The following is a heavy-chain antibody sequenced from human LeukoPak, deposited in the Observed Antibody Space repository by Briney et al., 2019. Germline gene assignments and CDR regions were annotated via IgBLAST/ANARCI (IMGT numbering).Heavy chain of an antibody. D-gene: IGHD5-12*01. J-gene: IGHJ5*01. CDR2: VYYSGST. Sequence: SETLSLTCTVSGGSVSSSSYYWGWIRQPPGKGLEWIGSVYYSGSTYYNPSLKSRVTISVDTSKNQFSLKLISVTAADTALYYCARRLRGFDSWGQGTLVTVSS. CDR3: ARRLRGFDS. V-gene: IGHV4-39*01. CDR1: GGSVSSSSYY.